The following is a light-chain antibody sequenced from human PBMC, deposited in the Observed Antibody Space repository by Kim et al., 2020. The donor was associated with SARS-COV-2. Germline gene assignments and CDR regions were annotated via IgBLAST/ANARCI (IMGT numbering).Light chain of an antibody. CDR2: GAS. J-gene: IGKJ2*03. CDR3: QQYRSSPSS. CDR1: QSVCSSY. Sequence: ELVLTQATGTLSLSPGESATRTCRASQSVCSSYLAWYQQKPGQAPRPLIYGASSRATGIPDRFSGSGSGTDLTLTISSLEPEDFAVYYCQQYRSSPSSFCQGTMLVI. V-gene: IGKV3-20*01.